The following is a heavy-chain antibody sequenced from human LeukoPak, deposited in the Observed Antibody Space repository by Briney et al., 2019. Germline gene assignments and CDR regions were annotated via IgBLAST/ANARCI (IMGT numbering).Heavy chain of an antibody. Sequence: GDSVKVSCKPSAYTFTGYYMHWVRQAPGHGLEWMGWIHPNSGGTNHAQKFQGRVTLTRDTSISTAYMELSRLRSDDTAVYYCARAYTAVAGTIIEDYFDYWGQGTLVTVSS. CDR3: ARAYTAVAGTIIEDYFDY. CDR2: IHPNSGGT. J-gene: IGHJ4*02. V-gene: IGHV1-2*02. CDR1: AYTFTGYY. D-gene: IGHD6-19*01.